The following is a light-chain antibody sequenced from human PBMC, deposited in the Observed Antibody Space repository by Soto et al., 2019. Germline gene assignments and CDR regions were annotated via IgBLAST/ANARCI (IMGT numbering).Light chain of an antibody. J-gene: IGLJ1*01. CDR2: EVS. Sequence: QSALTQPASVSGSPGQSITFSCTGTSSDVGGYNYVSWYQQHPGKAPKLMISEVSNRPSGVSNRFSGSKSANTASLTISGLQAEDEADYYCSSYTRSSAYVFGTGTQLTVL. CDR3: SSYTRSSAYV. CDR1: SSDVGGYNY. V-gene: IGLV2-14*01.